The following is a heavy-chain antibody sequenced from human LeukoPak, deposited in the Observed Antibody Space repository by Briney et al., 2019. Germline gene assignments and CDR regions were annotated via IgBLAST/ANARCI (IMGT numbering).Heavy chain of an antibody. D-gene: IGHD3-16*01. V-gene: IGHV3-23*01. Sequence: GGSLRLSCAASGFTFSSYAMSWVRQAPGKGLEWVSVISGSGGTTYYADSVEGRFTISRDNSKNTVSLQMNSLRSDDTAVYYCAQEGGAWGQGTLVVVSS. CDR3: AQEGGA. CDR2: ISGSGGTT. J-gene: IGHJ5*02. CDR1: GFTFSSYA.